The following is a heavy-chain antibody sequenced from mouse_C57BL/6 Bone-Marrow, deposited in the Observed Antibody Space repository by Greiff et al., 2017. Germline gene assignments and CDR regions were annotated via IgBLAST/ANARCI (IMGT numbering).Heavy chain of an antibody. Sequence: EVQRVESGGGLVKPGGSLKLSCAASGFTFSSYAMSWVRQTPEKRLEWVATISDGGSYTYYPDNVKGRFTISRDNAKNNLYLQMSHLKSEDTAMYYCRGLRQGWDYYAMDYWGQGTSVTVSS. CDR1: GFTFSSYA. V-gene: IGHV5-4*01. D-gene: IGHD2-2*01. CDR2: ISDGGSYT. CDR3: RGLRQGWDYYAMDY. J-gene: IGHJ4*01.